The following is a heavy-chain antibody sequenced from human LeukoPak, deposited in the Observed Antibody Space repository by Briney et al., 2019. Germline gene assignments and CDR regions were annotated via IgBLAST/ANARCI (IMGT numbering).Heavy chain of an antibody. CDR2: ISSSSSYI. CDR1: GFTFSSYS. CDR3: ARGWYYGSGRGYYYYYYGMDV. Sequence: GGSLRLSCAAPGFTFSSYSMNWVRQAPGKGLEWVSSISSSSSYIYYADSVKGRFTISRDNAKNSLYLQMNSLRAEDTAVYYCARGWYYGSGRGYYYYYYGMDVWGQGTTVTVSS. J-gene: IGHJ6*02. D-gene: IGHD3-10*01. V-gene: IGHV3-21*01.